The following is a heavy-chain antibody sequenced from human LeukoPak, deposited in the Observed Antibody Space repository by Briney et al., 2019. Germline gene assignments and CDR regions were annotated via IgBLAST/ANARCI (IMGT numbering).Heavy chain of an antibody. CDR1: GFTFSSYD. J-gene: IGHJ5*02. CDR2: IGTAGDT. D-gene: IGHD3-10*01. CDR3: ARVTPGGWFDP. V-gene: IGHV3-13*01. Sequence: GGSLRLSCAASGFTFSSYDMHWVRQATGKGLEWVSAIGTAGDTYYPGSVKGRFTISRENAKNSLYLQMNSLRAGDTAVYDCARVTPGGWFDPWGQGTLVTVSS.